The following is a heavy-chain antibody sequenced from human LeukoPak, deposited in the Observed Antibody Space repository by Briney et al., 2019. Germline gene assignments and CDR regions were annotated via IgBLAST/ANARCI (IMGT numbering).Heavy chain of an antibody. CDR2: IYPGDSDT. D-gene: IGHD6-6*01. CDR3: ARPISSSYDAFDI. Sequence: GESLKISCKGSGYSFSSHWIGWVRQMPGKGLEWMGIIYPGDSDTRYSPSFQGQVTISADKSISTAYLQWSSLKASDTAMYYCARPISSSYDAFDIWGQGTMVTVSS. CDR1: GYSFSSHW. V-gene: IGHV5-51*01. J-gene: IGHJ3*02.